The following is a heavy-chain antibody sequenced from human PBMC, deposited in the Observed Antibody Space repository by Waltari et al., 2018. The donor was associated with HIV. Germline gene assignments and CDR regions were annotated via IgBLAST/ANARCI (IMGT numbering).Heavy chain of an antibody. CDR2: MNPNRGNT. V-gene: IGHV1-8*01. CDR1: GYTFTSYD. J-gene: IGHJ6*02. Sequence: QVQLVQSGAEVKKPGASVKVSCKASGYTFTSYDINWVRQATGQGLEWMGWMNPNRGNTGYAQKFQGRVTMTRNTSISTAYMELSSLRSEDTAVYYCARVPEWHPDTYYYGMDVWGQGTTVTVSS. D-gene: IGHD3-3*01. CDR3: ARVPEWHPDTYYYGMDV.